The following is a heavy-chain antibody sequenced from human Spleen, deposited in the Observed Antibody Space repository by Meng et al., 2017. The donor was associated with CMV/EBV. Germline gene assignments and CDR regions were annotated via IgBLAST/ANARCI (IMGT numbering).Heavy chain of an antibody. CDR1: GFTFSGYA. CDR3: GKPDFSYYYYYGMDV. D-gene: IGHD4-11*01. J-gene: IGHJ6*02. V-gene: IGHV3-23*01. CDR2: IGSNGGSP. Sequence: GGSLRLSCVASGFTFSGYAMSWVRQAPGKGLEWVSSIGSNGGSPYYADSVKGRFTISRDNSKNTLYLRMNSLRAEDTAVYYCGKPDFSYYYYYGMDVWGQGTTVTVSS.